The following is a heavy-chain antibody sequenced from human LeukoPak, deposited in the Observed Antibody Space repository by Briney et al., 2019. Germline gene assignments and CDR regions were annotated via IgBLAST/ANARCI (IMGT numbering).Heavy chain of an antibody. CDR1: GGSISSGGYS. CDR3: ARGQITMVRGVIITHDAFDI. Sequence: PSETLSLTCAVSGGSISSGGYSWSWIRQPPGKGLEWIGYIYHSGSTYYNPSLKSRVTISVDRSKNRFSLKLSSVTAADTAVYYCARGQITMVRGVIITHDAFDIWGQGTMVTVSS. V-gene: IGHV4-30-2*01. J-gene: IGHJ3*02. CDR2: IYHSGST. D-gene: IGHD3-10*01.